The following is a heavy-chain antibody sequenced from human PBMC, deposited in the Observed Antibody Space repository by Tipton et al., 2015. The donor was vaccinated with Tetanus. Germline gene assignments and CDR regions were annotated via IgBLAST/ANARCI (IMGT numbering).Heavy chain of an antibody. V-gene: IGHV5-51*03. CDR3: ARIMITFGGAPYYFGY. CDR2: IYPGDSDT. Sequence: QLVQSGAEAKKPGESLKISCKGSGYSFTSYWIGWVRQMPGKGLEWMGIIYPGDSDTRYSPSFQGQVTISADKSISTAYLQWSSLKASDTAMYYCARIMITFGGAPYYFGYWGQGTLVTVSS. D-gene: IGHD3-16*01. J-gene: IGHJ4*02. CDR1: GYSFTSYW.